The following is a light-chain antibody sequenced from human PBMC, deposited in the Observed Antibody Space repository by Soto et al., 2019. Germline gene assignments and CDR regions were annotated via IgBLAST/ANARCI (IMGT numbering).Light chain of an antibody. CDR2: VAS. CDR3: QQYGSSPIT. V-gene: IGKV3-20*01. CDR1: QSVSSSY. Sequence: EIVLTQSPGTLSLSPGERATLSCRASQSVSSSYLAWYQQKPGQAPRLLIYVASSRATGIPDRFSGSGSGNDFTLTISRLEPEDVAEYYCQQYGSSPITFGQGTRLEIK. J-gene: IGKJ5*01.